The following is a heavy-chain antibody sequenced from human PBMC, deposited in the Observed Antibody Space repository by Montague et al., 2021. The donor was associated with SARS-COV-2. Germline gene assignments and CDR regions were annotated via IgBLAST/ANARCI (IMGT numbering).Heavy chain of an antibody. J-gene: IGHJ6*02. Sequence: TLSLTCTVAGGSIRSGSYYWSWIRQPAGQGPEWFGRIYSSGSTNYXPSLESRVTMSVDTSKNQFSLRVSSVTAADTAVYYCARDYGDYSYHYGLDVWGQGTTVTVSS. CDR1: GGSIRSGSYY. CDR2: IYSSGST. D-gene: IGHD4-17*01. CDR3: ARDYGDYSYHYGLDV. V-gene: IGHV4-61*02.